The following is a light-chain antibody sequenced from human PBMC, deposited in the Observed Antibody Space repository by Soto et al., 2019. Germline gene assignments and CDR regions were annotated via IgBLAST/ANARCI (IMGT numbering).Light chain of an antibody. J-gene: IGLJ1*01. Sequence: SYELTQPPSGSVSPGQTGSITCSGDKLGDKYACWYQQKPGQSPVLVIYQDSKRPSGIPERFSGSNSGNTATLTISGTQAMDEADYYCQAWDSSTAHYVFGTGTKVTVL. CDR2: QDS. CDR1: KLGDKY. CDR3: QAWDSSTAHYV. V-gene: IGLV3-1*01.